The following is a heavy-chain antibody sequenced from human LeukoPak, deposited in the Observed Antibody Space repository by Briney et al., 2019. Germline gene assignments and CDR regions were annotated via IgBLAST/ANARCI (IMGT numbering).Heavy chain of an antibody. J-gene: IGHJ4*02. D-gene: IGHD3-22*01. V-gene: IGHV3-53*01. CDR3: ARGYFDSSGEFNY. CDR1: GFTVSSNY. CDR2: IYIGGNT. Sequence: GGSLRLSCAASGFTVSSNYMSWVRQAPGKGLEWVSVIYIGGNTYYADSVKGRFTISRDNSKNTLYLQMNSLRAEDTAVYYCARGYFDSSGEFNYWGQGTLVTVSS.